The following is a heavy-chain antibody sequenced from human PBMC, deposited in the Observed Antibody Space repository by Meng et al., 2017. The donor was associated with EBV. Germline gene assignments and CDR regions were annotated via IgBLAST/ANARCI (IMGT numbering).Heavy chain of an antibody. D-gene: IGHD3-10*01. J-gene: IGHJ4*02. CDR2: FLPRLGAP. Sequence: VQSAAEGTKPGSSVKVSCKTSGGPFRYYAISWVRQAPGQGLEWLGGFLPRLGAPNYAQKFHGRVKITADESTSTHYMDLSSLRSEDTAIYYCASESGRGYTPDYWGQGTLVTVSS. CDR3: ASESGRGYTPDY. V-gene: IGHV1-69*01. CDR1: GGPFRYYA.